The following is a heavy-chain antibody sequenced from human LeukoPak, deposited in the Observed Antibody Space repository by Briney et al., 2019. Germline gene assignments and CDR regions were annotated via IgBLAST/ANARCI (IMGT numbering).Heavy chain of an antibody. V-gene: IGHV1-69*05. CDR3: ARAGYSYAQDAFDI. Sequence: ASVKVSCKASGGTFSSHAISWVRQAPGQGLEWMGRIIPIFGTANYAQKFQGRVTITTDESTSTAYMELSSLRSEDTAVYYCARAGYSYAQDAFDIWGQGTMVTVSS. J-gene: IGHJ3*02. CDR2: IIPIFGTA. D-gene: IGHD5-18*01. CDR1: GGTFSSHA.